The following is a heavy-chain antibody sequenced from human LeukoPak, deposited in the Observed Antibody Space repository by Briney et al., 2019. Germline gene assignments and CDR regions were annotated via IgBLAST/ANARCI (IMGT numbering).Heavy chain of an antibody. CDR2: IWHDGSNK. J-gene: IGHJ4*02. V-gene: IGHV3-33*01. Sequence: GRSLRLSCAASGFTFSTYVIHWVRQAPGKGLECVALIWHDGSNKYYGDSVKDRFTISRDNSKNTLYLQMDSLRDEDTAVYYCARDRGYTYGHPLDYWGQGTLVTVSS. CDR1: GFTFSTYV. CDR3: ARDRGYTYGHPLDY. D-gene: IGHD5-18*01.